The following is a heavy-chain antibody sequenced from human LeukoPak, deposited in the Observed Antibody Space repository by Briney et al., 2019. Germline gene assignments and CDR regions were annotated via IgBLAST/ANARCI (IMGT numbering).Heavy chain of an antibody. V-gene: IGHV4-34*01. D-gene: IGHD6-6*01. J-gene: IGHJ4*02. CDR1: GGSFSGYY. Sequence: SETLSLTCAVYGGSFSGYYWSWIRQPPGKGLEWIGGINHSGNTNYNPSLKSRVTISVDTSKNQFSLKLSSVTAADTAVYYCARLYTSDIKYDYWGQGTLVTVSS. CDR3: ARLYTSDIKYDY. CDR2: INHSGNT.